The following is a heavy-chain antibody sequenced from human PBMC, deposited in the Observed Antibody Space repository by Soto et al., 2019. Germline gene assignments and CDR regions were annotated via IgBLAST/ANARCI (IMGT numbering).Heavy chain of an antibody. D-gene: IGHD3-9*01. V-gene: IGHV5-10-1*01. Sequence: PGESLKISCKGSGYSFTSYWISWVRQIPGKGLEWMGRIDPSDSYTNYSPSFQGHVTISADKSISTAYLQWSSLKASDTAMYYCARHPPAGLRYFDWLRDNWFDPWGQGTLVTVSS. J-gene: IGHJ5*02. CDR2: IDPSDSYT. CDR1: GYSFTSYW. CDR3: ARHPPAGLRYFDWLRDNWFDP.